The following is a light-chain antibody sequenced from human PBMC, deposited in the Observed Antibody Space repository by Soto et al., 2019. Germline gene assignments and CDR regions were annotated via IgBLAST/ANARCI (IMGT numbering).Light chain of an antibody. CDR1: FIAIGNYNY. CDR2: EVS. V-gene: IGLV2-14*01. Sequence: QSALTQPASVSGSPGQSITIPATETFIAIGNYNYVSWYQHHPGKAPKLIIYEVSNRPSGVSNRFSGSKSGNTASLTISGLQAEDESDYYCSSYTTSTTWVFGGGTKVTVL. J-gene: IGLJ3*02. CDR3: SSYTTSTTWV.